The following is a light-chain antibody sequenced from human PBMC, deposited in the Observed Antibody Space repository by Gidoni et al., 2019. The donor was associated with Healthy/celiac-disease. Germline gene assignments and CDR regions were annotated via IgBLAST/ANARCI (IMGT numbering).Light chain of an antibody. CDR1: QSVSSY. CDR2: DAS. CDR3: QQRSNWPPT. J-gene: IGKJ2*01. V-gene: IGKV3-11*01. Sequence: VLTHSPATLSLSPGDRATLSCRASQSVSSYLAWYQQKPGQAPRLLIYDASNRATGIPARFSGSGSGTDFTLTISSLEPEDFAVYYCQQRSNWPPTFGQGTKLEIK.